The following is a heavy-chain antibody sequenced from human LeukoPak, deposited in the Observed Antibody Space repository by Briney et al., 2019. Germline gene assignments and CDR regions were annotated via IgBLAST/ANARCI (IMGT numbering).Heavy chain of an antibody. CDR1: GFTFSDYY. Sequence: PGGSLRLSCAASGFTFSDYYMSWIRQAPGKGLEWVSYISSSGSTIYYADSVKGRFTISRDNAKNSLYLQMNSLRAEDTAVYYCARRVCYYGSGSLYWAFGIWGQGTMVTVSS. D-gene: IGHD3-10*01. CDR2: ISSSGSTI. CDR3: ARRVCYYGSGSLYWAFGI. V-gene: IGHV3-11*04. J-gene: IGHJ3*02.